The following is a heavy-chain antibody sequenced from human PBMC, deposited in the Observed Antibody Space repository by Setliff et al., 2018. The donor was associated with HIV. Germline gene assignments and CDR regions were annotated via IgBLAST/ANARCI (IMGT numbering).Heavy chain of an antibody. CDR3: ARSPGVDTNMAFDL. CDR2: IYYSGST. Sequence: PSETLSLTCTVSGGSISSSSYYWGWIRQPPGKGLEWIGSIYYSGSTYYNPSLKSRVTISVDASKSQVSLRLTSVTAADAAVYFCARSPGVDTNMAFDLWGQGSLVTVSS. J-gene: IGHJ4*01. CDR1: GGSISSSSYY. D-gene: IGHD5-18*01. V-gene: IGHV4-39*01.